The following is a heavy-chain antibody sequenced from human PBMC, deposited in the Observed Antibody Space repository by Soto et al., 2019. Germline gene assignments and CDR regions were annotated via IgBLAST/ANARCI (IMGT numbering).Heavy chain of an antibody. CDR1: GFIFSSYA. D-gene: IGHD5-12*01. CDR2: ISSTGSYI. CDR3: ARGPDIVATKGFSDY. V-gene: IGHV3-21*01. J-gene: IGHJ4*02. Sequence: EVQVVESGGGLVKPGGSLRLSCAASGFIFSSYAMNWVRQAPGKGLAWVSSISSTGSYIYYADSVKGRFTISRDNAKNSLYLQMNSLRADDTALYYCARGPDIVATKGFSDYWGQGTLVTVSS.